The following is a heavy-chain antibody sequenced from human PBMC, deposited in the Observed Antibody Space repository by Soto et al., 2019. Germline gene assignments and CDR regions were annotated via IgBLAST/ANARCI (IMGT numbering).Heavy chain of an antibody. J-gene: IGHJ3*02. D-gene: IGHD3-10*01. CDR3: ARGVINDAFDI. CDR1: GYTFTSHG. V-gene: IGHV1-18*01. Sequence: QGQLVQSGAEVKKPGASVKVSCKASGYTFTSHGITWVRQAPGQGLEWMGWISAYKGRTDYAQRVQGXXTXTXXTSTSTAYMELRSLRSDDTAVYYCARGVINDAFDIWGQGTMVTVSS. CDR2: ISAYKGRT.